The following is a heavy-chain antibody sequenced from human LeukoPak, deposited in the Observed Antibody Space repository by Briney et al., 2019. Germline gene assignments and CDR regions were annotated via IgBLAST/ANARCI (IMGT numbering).Heavy chain of an antibody. V-gene: IGHV3-23*01. J-gene: IGHJ4*02. CDR2: VSGSGGST. Sequence: GGSLRLSCAASGFTFSSYAMRWVRQARGKGLEWVSSVSGSGGSTYYADSVKGRFTISRDNSKNTLYLQMNSLRAEDTAIYYCAKPRAVGVNAFFDYWGQGTLVTVSS. CDR3: AKPRAVGVNAFFDY. CDR1: GFTFSSYA.